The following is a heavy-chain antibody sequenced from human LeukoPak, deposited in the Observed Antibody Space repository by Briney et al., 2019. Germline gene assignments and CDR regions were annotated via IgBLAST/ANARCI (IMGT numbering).Heavy chain of an antibody. D-gene: IGHD3-16*01. V-gene: IGHV3-30-3*01. CDR1: GFTFSSYA. CDR2: ISYDGSNK. CDR3: ARDVHGD. J-gene: IGHJ4*02. Sequence: GESLRLSCAASGFTFSSYAMHWVRQAPGKGLEWVAVISYDGSNKYYADFVKGRFTISRDNSKNTLYLQMNSLRAEDTAVYYCARDVHGDWGQGTLVTVSS.